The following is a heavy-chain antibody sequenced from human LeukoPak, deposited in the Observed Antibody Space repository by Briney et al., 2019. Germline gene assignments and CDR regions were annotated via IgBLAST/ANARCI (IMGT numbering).Heavy chain of an antibody. Sequence: PSETLSLTCTVSGDSISNSRYYCGWIRQPPGKGLDWIASIYYGGSTFYNPSLKSRVTISVDTSKNQFSLTLSSVTAADTAVYYCARQVLGSSSWYWFDPWGQGTLVTVSS. CDR2: IYYGGST. D-gene: IGHD6-13*01. J-gene: IGHJ5*02. CDR1: GDSISNSRYY. CDR3: ARQVLGSSSWYWFDP. V-gene: IGHV4-39*01.